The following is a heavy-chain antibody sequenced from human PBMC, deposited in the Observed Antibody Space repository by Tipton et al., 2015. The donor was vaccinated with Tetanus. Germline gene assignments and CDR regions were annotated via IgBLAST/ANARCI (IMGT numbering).Heavy chain of an antibody. CDR2: INPSRGST. J-gene: IGHJ6*02. CDR3: ARAGYYGSGSYSDYYYYGMDV. Sequence: QLVQSGAEVKKPGASVKVSCKASGYTFTSYYMHWVRQAPGQGLEWMGIINPSRGSTSYAQKFQGRVTMTRNTSISTAYMELSSLRSEDTAVYYCARAGYYGSGSYSDYYYYGMDVWGQGTTVTVSS. V-gene: IGHV1-46*01. D-gene: IGHD3-10*01. CDR1: GYTFTSYY.